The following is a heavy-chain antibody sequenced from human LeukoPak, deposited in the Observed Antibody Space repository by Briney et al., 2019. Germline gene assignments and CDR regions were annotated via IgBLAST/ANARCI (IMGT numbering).Heavy chain of an antibody. V-gene: IGHV4-38-2*02. CDR1: GYSISSGYY. CDR2: IHTTGST. CDR3: ARDQYYYGSGSYIDY. D-gene: IGHD3-10*01. J-gene: IGHJ4*02. Sequence: SETLSLTCTVSGYSISSGYYWGWIRQPPGKGLEWIGRIHTTGSTNYNPSLKSRVTMSVDTSKHQFSLKLTSVIAADTAVYYCARDQYYYGSGSYIDYWGQGTLVTVSS.